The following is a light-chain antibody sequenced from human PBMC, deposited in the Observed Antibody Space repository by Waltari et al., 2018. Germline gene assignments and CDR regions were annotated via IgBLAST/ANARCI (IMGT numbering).Light chain of an antibody. CDR1: KLGDNY. V-gene: IGLV3-1*01. CDR3: QAWDSSTVV. J-gene: IGLJ2*01. CDR2: QDS. Sequence: SYELTQPPSVSVSPGQPASITCPADKLGDNYACWYQQKPGHGPWVCIHQDSKRPSGIPEGVSCSNSGNTATLAIGGTQAMDEADYYCQAWDSSTVVFGGGTKLTVL.